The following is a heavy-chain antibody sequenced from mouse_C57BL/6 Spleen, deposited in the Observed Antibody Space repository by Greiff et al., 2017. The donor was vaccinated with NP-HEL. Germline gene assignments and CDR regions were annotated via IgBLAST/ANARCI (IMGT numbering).Heavy chain of an antibody. CDR1: GYSITSGYY. CDR2: ISYDGSN. CDR3: ARDGSPFDY. D-gene: IGHD1-1*01. Sequence: EVQLQQSGPGLVKPSQSLSLTCSVTGYSITSGYYWNWIRQFPGNKLEWMGYISYDGSNNYNPSLKNRISITRDTSKNQFFLKLNSVTTEDTATYYCARDGSPFDYWGQGTTLTVSS. J-gene: IGHJ2*01. V-gene: IGHV3-6*01.